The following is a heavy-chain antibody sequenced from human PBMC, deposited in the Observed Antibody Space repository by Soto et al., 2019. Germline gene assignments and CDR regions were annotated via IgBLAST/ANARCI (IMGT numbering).Heavy chain of an antibody. V-gene: IGHV3-53*02. D-gene: IGHD1-1*01. CDR2: IYSGGST. CDR3: AREDKTGNTGQ. Sequence: EVQLVETGGGLIQPGGSLRLSCAASGVTVSSSYMSWVRQAPGKGLEWVAVIYSGGSTYYADSVRGRFTISRDSSKNTLYLQMNSLRAEDTAVYYCAREDKTGNTGQWCQGTLVTVSS. J-gene: IGHJ4*02. CDR1: GVTVSSSY.